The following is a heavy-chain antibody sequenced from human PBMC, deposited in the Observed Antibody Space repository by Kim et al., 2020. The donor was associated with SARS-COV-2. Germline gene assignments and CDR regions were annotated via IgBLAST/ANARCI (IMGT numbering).Heavy chain of an antibody. CDR2: IYYSGST. V-gene: IGHV4-59*13. CDR1: GGSISSYY. J-gene: IGHJ4*02. Sequence: SETLSLTCTVSGGSISSYYWSWIRQPPGKGLEWIGYIYYSGSTNYNPSLKSRVTISVDTSKNQFSLKLSSVTAADTAVYYCARGPRIAVAGTPFDYWGQGTLVTVSS. CDR3: ARGPRIAVAGTPFDY. D-gene: IGHD6-19*01.